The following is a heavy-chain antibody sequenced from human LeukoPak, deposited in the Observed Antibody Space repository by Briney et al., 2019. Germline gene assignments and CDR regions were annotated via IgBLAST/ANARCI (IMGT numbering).Heavy chain of an antibody. CDR3: AGKYLGAFDY. CDR2: IYYSGST. Sequence: SEILSLTCTVSGGSISSYYWSWIRQPPGKGLEWIGYIYYSGSTNYNPSLKSRVTISVDKSKNQFSLKLSSVTAADTAVYYCAGKYLGAFDYWGQGTMVTVSS. D-gene: IGHD3-16*01. CDR1: GGSISSYY. V-gene: IGHV4-59*01. J-gene: IGHJ4*03.